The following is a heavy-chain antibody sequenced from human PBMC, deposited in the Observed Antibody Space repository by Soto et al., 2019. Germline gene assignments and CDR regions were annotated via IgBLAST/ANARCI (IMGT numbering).Heavy chain of an antibody. Sequence: PGGSLRLSCAASGFTVSDHYMEWVRQAPGKGLEWVGRIRDRAHSYTIEYAASVKDRFTISRDDSKNSLYLQMHSLKTEDTAVYYCVKSGRGLPFDSWGQGTPVTVSS. D-gene: IGHD3-10*01. CDR2: IRDRAHSYTI. J-gene: IGHJ4*02. CDR1: GFTVSDHY. V-gene: IGHV3-72*01. CDR3: VKSGRGLPFDS.